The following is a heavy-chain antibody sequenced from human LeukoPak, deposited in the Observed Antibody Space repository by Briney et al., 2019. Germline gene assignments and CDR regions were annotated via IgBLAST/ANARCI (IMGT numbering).Heavy chain of an antibody. Sequence: GGSLRLSCAASGFNFKSYSMNWVRQAPGKGLVWVSFISSTSSDLLYADSVKGRFTVSRDNGKNSPYLQMNSLRAEDTAVYYCARAAGHYFDYWGQGSLVTVSS. J-gene: IGHJ4*02. D-gene: IGHD3-10*01. CDR1: GFNFKSYS. CDR3: ARAAGHYFDY. V-gene: IGHV3-21*06. CDR2: ISSTSSDL.